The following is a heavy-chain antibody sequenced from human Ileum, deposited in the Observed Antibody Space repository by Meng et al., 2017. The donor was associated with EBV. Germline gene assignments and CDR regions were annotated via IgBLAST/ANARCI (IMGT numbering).Heavy chain of an antibody. CDR2: IYYSGTT. D-gene: IGHD1-26*01. CDR3: ARNSESGSYIDY. V-gene: IGHV4-28*01. CDR1: GYSISTTNW. Sequence: VQLQESGPGLVNPSDTLSLPCAVSGYSISTTNWWGWIRQPPGKGLEWIGHIYYSGTTYNNPSLKSRVTMSIDPSKNQFSLKLSSVTAVDTAVYYCARNSESGSYIDYWGLGTLVTVSS. J-gene: IGHJ4*02.